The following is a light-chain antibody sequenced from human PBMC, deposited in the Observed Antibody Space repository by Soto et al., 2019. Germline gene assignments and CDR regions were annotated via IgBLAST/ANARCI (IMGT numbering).Light chain of an antibody. V-gene: IGKV3-15*01. CDR3: QQYNNWLRTWT. Sequence: TQSPGTLSLSQVDLATLSWRASQSVSNNYLAWYQQKPGQAPRLLIYGASTRATGIPARFSGSGSGTEFTLTISSLQSEDFAVYYCQQYNNWLRTWTFGQGTKVDI. CDR2: GAS. CDR1: QSVSNN. J-gene: IGKJ1*01.